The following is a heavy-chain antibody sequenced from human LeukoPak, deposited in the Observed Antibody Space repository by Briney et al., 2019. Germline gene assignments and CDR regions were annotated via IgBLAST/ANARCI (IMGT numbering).Heavy chain of an antibody. CDR1: GVTLSNYE. J-gene: IGHJ6*02. CDR2: ISSSGSTI. CDR3: ARVRENYYYYGMDV. D-gene: IGHD1-26*01. Sequence: GGSVRRNCAASGVTLSNYEMNGVRQATGKGLEWVSYISSSGSTIYYADSVKGRIAISRDNAKNSLYLQMNSLRAEDTAVYYCARVRENYYYYGMDVWGQGTTVTVSS. V-gene: IGHV3-48*03.